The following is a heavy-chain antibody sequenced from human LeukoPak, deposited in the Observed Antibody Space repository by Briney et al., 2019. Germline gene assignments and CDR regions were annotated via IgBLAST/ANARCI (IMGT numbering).Heavy chain of an antibody. D-gene: IGHD3-10*01. CDR2: IYYSGST. CDR3: ARAITMVLGVIITSADRGLDWFDP. J-gene: IGHJ5*02. Sequence: PSETLSLTCTVSGGSICSSSYYWGWIRQPPGKGLERIGSIYYSGSTYYNPSLKSRVTMSVDTSKNQFSLKLSSVTAADTAVYYCARAITMVLGVIITSADRGLDWFDPWGQGTLVTVSS. V-gene: IGHV4-39*07. CDR1: GGSICSSSYY.